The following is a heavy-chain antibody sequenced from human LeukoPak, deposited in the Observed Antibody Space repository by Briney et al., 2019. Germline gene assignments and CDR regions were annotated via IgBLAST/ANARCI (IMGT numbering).Heavy chain of an antibody. Sequence: PGGSLRLSCAASGFAVNVYEMSWVRQAPGKGLEWVSFISPDTAAIHYADSVKGRFTISRDNSKNTLYLQMNSLRAEDTAVYYCAKDKEGFGELLWVDAFDIWGQGTMVTVSS. CDR2: ISPDTAAI. CDR3: AKDKEGFGELLWVDAFDI. CDR1: GFAVNVYE. J-gene: IGHJ3*02. V-gene: IGHV3-23*01. D-gene: IGHD3-10*01.